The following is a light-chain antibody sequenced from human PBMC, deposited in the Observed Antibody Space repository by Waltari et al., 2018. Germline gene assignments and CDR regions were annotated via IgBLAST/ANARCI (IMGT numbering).Light chain of an antibody. CDR3: SSYTNSSTCV. CDR1: SSDVGGYNY. J-gene: IGLJ3*02. Sequence: QSALTQPASVSGSPGQSITISCTGTSSDVGGYNYVSWYQQHPGKAPKLMIYDVSKRPSGLYNPLYAANTGNTASLTISGLQAEDEADYYCSSYTNSSTCVFGGGTKLTVL. V-gene: IGLV2-14*01. CDR2: DVS.